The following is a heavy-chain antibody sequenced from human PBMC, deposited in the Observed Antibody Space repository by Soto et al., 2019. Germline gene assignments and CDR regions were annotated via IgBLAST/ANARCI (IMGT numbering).Heavy chain of an antibody. J-gene: IGHJ4*02. Sequence: SETLSLTCAVYGGSFSGYYWSWIRQPPGKGLEWIGEINHSGSTNYNPSLKSRVTISVDTSKNQFSLKLSSVTAADTAVYYCARVLAYYYDSSGYFADWGQGTLVTVSS. CDR2: INHSGST. CDR3: ARVLAYYYDSSGYFAD. V-gene: IGHV4-34*01. D-gene: IGHD3-22*01. CDR1: GGSFSGYY.